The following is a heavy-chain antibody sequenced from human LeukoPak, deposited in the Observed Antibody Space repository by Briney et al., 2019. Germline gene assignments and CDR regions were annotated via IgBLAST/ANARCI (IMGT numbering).Heavy chain of an antibody. V-gene: IGHV3-23*01. CDR1: GFTFSAYN. D-gene: IGHD3-10*02. CDR3: AELGITMIGGV. CDR2: ISGSGGST. Sequence: GGSLRLSCAASGFTFSAYNMNWVRRTPGKGLEWVSAISGSGGSTYYADSVKGRFTISRDNSKNSLYLQMNSLRAEDTAVYYCAELGITMIGGVWGKGTTVTISS. J-gene: IGHJ6*04.